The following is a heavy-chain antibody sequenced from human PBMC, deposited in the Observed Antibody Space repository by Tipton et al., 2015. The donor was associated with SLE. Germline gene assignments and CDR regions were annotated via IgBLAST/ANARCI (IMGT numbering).Heavy chain of an antibody. CDR2: IYTSGST. CDR3: ARIATVTTHGMDV. Sequence: TLPLTCTVSGGSISSGSYYWSWIRQPAGKGLEWIGRIYTSGSTNYNPSLKSRVTISVDTSKNQFSLKLSSVTAADTAVYYCARIATVTTHGMDVWGQGTTVTVSS. CDR1: GGSISSGSYY. J-gene: IGHJ6*02. V-gene: IGHV4-61*02. D-gene: IGHD4-11*01.